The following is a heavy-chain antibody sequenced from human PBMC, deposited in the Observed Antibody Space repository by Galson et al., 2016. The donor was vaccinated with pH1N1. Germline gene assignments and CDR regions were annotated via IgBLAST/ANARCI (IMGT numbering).Heavy chain of an antibody. Sequence: SVKVSCKASGFTFSNYGFSWVRQAPGQGLEWMAWISAFNGDTKYAHKVQDRLTVTTDSSTNTAYMELRSLRSDDTALYLCARQSIAARPVFFDFWGRGTQVTVSS. CDR2: ISAFNGDT. CDR1: GFTFSNYG. CDR3: ARQSIAARPVFFDF. D-gene: IGHD6-6*01. V-gene: IGHV1-18*01. J-gene: IGHJ4*01.